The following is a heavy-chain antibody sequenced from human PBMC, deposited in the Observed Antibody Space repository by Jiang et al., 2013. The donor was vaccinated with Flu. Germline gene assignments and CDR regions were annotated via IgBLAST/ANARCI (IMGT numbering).Heavy chain of an antibody. CDR1: GFTASVNY. D-gene: IGHD2-21*01. V-gene: IGHV3-66*01. J-gene: IGHJ4*02. Sequence: VQLLESGGGLVQPGGSLRLSCAASGFTASVNYMSWVRRAPDKGLEWVSLISSGGTTYYANSVKGRFTISRDTSKNTLYLQMNSLRADDTAVYYCARTPECGGDDCDRHFDYWGQGILVTVSS. CDR2: ISSGGTT. CDR3: ARTPECGGDDCDRHFDY.